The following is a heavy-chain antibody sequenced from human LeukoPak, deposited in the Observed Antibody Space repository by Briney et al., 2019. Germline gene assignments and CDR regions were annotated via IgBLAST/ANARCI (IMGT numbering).Heavy chain of an antibody. CDR3: ARDQLAEADKWFDL. J-gene: IGHJ5*02. CDR1: GASASSGAYY. CDR2: IYSIGTT. V-gene: IGHV4-61*08. D-gene: IGHD6-19*01. Sequence: PSETLSLTCTVSGASASSGAYYWSWIRQPPGKGLEWIGYIYSIGTTNYNPSLKSRVTISLDTSTNQFSLRLRSVTAADTAVYYCARDQLAEADKWFDLWGQGTLVTVSS.